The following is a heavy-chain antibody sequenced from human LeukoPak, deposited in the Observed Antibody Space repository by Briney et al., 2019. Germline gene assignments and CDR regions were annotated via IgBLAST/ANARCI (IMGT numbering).Heavy chain of an antibody. CDR2: ISAYNGNT. J-gene: IGHJ5*02. D-gene: IGHD3-10*01. Sequence: ASVKVSCKASGYTFTSYGISWVRQAPGQGLEWMGWISAYNGNTNYAQKLQGRVTMTTDTSTSTAYMELRSLRSDDTAVYYCAREGQNYYGSERDHWFDPWRQGTLLTVSS. CDR3: AREGQNYYGSERDHWFDP. CDR1: GYTFTSYG. V-gene: IGHV1-18*01.